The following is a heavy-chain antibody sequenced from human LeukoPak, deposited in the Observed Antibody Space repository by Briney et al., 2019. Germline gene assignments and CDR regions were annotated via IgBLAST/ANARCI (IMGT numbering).Heavy chain of an antibody. V-gene: IGHV3-30*04. CDR3: ARNYDSSGYIMSGAFDI. J-gene: IGHJ3*02. CDR1: GFTFRNYT. Sequence: GRSLRLSCAASGFTFRNYTMFWVRQAPGKGLEWVAVISYDGSNKYYADSVKGRFTISRDNSKNTLYLQMNSLRAEDTAVYYCARNYDSSGYIMSGAFDIWGQGTMVTVSS. D-gene: IGHD3-22*01. CDR2: ISYDGSNK.